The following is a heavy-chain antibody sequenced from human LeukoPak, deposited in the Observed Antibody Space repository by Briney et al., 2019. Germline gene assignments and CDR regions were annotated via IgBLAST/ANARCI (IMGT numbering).Heavy chain of an antibody. J-gene: IGHJ4*02. D-gene: IGHD3-16*01. CDR2: ISGSGGST. Sequence: SVISGSGGSTYYADSVKGRFTISRDNSKNTLYLQMNSLRAEDTAVYYCAKSPRGGYYFDYWGQGTLVTVSS. V-gene: IGHV3-23*01. CDR3: AKSPRGGYYFDY.